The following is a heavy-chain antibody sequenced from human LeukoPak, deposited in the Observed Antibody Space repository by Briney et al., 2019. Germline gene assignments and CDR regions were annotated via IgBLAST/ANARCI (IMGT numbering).Heavy chain of an antibody. CDR1: GGSVSSSGYY. CDR2: INHSGST. Sequence: SETLSLTCTVSGGSVSSSGYYWSWIRQPPGKGLEWIGEINHSGSTNYNPSLKSRVTISVDTSKNQFSLRLSSVTAADTAVYYCATRDSWGQGTLVTVSS. CDR3: ATRDS. V-gene: IGHV4-34*01. J-gene: IGHJ4*02.